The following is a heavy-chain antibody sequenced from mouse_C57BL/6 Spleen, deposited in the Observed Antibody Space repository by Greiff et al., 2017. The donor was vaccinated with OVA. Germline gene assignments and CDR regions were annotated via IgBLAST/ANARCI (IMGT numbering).Heavy chain of an antibody. V-gene: IGHV1-66*01. J-gene: IGHJ2*01. CDR1: GYSFTSYY. CDR2: IYPGSGNT. Sequence: VQRVESGPELVKPGASVKISCKASGYSFTSYYIHWVKQRPGQGLEWIGWIYPGSGNTKYNEQFKGKATLTADTSSSTAYMQLSSLTSEDSAVYYCARTEGDYFDYWGQGTTLTVSS. CDR3: ARTEGDYFDY.